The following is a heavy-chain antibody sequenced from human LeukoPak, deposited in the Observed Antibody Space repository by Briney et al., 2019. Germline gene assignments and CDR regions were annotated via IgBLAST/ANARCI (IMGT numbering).Heavy chain of an antibody. CDR1: GGSFSDYY. V-gene: IGHV4-34*01. Sequence: SETLSLTCAVYGGSFSDYYWSWIRQLPGKGREWIGEINHSGSTNYNPSLKSRVTISVDTSKNQFSLKLSSLTAADAAIYYCARAYNGYDYPWGQGTLVTVSS. CDR2: INHSGST. D-gene: IGHD5-12*01. J-gene: IGHJ5*02. CDR3: ARAYNGYDYP.